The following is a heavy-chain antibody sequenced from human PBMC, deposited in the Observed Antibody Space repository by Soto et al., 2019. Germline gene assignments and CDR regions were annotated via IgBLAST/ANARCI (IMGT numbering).Heavy chain of an antibody. D-gene: IGHD3-10*01. V-gene: IGHV3-49*03. Sequence: PGGSLRLSCTASGFTFGDYAMSWFRQAPGKGLEWVGFIRSKAYGGTTEYAASVKGRFTISRDDSKSIAYLQMNSLKTEDTAVYYCTRDRAPLLWFGESVSAFDYWGQGTLVTVSS. CDR3: TRDRAPLLWFGESVSAFDY. CDR1: GFTFGDYA. J-gene: IGHJ4*02. CDR2: IRSKAYGGTT.